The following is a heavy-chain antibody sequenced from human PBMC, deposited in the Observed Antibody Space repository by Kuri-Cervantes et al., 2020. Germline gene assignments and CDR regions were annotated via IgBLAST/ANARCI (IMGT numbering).Heavy chain of an antibody. CDR1: GGSISSGGYY. CDR3: ARDRGGDTAMAYYYYGMDV. Sequence: SCTVSGGSISSGGYYWSWIRQHPGKGLEWIGYIYYSGSTYYNPSLKSRVTISVDTSKSQFSLKLSSVTAADTAVYYCARDRGGDTAMAYYYYGMDVWGQGTTVTVSS. J-gene: IGHJ6*02. D-gene: IGHD5-18*01. V-gene: IGHV4-31*02. CDR2: IYYSGST.